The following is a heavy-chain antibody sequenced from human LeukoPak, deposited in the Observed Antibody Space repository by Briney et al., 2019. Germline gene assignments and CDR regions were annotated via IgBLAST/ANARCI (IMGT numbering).Heavy chain of an antibody. V-gene: IGHV3-53*01. Sequence: PGGSLRLSCAASGFTVSSNYMSWVRQAPGKGLEWVSVIYSGGSTYYADSVKGRFTISRDSSKNTLYLQMNSLRAEDTAVYYCARAPPYYDSSGYAVDYWGQGTLVTVSS. J-gene: IGHJ4*02. CDR3: ARAPPYYDSSGYAVDY. D-gene: IGHD3-22*01. CDR1: GFTVSSNY. CDR2: IYSGGST.